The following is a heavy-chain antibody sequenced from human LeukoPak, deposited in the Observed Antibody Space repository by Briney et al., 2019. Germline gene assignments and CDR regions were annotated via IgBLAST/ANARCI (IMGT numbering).Heavy chain of an antibody. CDR3: ARDPMVRGVIDY. CDR1: GGSISSGDYY. Sequence: SETLSLTCTVSGGSISSGDYYWSWLRQPPGKGLEWIGYIYYSGSTYYNPSLKSRVTISVDTSKNQFSLKLSSVTAADTAVYYCARDPMVRGVIDYWGQGTLVTVSS. CDR2: IYYSGST. V-gene: IGHV4-30-4*01. D-gene: IGHD3-10*01. J-gene: IGHJ4*02.